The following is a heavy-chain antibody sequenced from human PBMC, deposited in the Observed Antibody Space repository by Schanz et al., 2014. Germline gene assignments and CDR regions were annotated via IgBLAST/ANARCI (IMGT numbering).Heavy chain of an antibody. CDR3: ARDRGYCSGGSCVTFDY. CDR2: ISYDGRNK. Sequence: QVQLVESGGGVVQPGRSLRLSCAASGFTFSSYAMHWVRQAPGKGLEWVAVISYDGRNKYYADSVKGRFTISRDNSKNTLYLQMNTLRAEDTAVYYCARDRGYCSGGSCVTFDYWGQGTLVTVSS. J-gene: IGHJ4*02. CDR1: GFTFSSYA. D-gene: IGHD2-15*01. V-gene: IGHV3-30-3*01.